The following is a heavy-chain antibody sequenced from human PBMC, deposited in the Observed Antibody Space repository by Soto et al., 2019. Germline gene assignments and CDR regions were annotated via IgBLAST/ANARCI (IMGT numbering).Heavy chain of an antibody. CDR3: ARSDGYNFDY. V-gene: IGHV4-31*03. D-gene: IGHD5-12*01. CDR1: DGSISSGGYY. CDR2: IYYSGTT. Sequence: PSETLSLTCTVSDGSISSGGYYWSWIRQHPGKGLEWIGYIYYSGTTYYNPSLKSRVAISIDTSKDQFSLNLNSVTAADTAVYYCARSDGYNFDYWGQGTPVTVSS. J-gene: IGHJ4*02.